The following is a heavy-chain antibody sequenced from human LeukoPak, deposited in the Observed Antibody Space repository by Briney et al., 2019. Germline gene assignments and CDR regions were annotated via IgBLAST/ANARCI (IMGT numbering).Heavy chain of an antibody. Sequence: GGSLRLSCAASGFTFSSYAMSWVRQAPGKGLEWVSAISGSGGSTYYADSVKGRSTISRDNSKNTLYLQMNSLRAEDTAVYYCAKDTASSWWYFDLWRRGTLVTVSS. CDR2: ISGSGGST. CDR3: AKDTASSWWYFDL. J-gene: IGHJ2*01. V-gene: IGHV3-23*01. CDR1: GFTFSSYA. D-gene: IGHD5-18*01.